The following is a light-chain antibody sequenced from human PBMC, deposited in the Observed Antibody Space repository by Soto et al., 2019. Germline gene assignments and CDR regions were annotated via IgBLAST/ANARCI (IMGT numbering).Light chain of an antibody. V-gene: IGLV1-44*01. CDR2: ADN. CDR1: TSNIGSNI. Sequence: QSVLSQPPSASGTPGQRVTISCSGRTSNIGSNIVSWYQQLPGTAPKLVIFADNQRPSGVPDRFSGFKSGTSASLAINGLQSEDEADYYCAAWDHSLQGWVFGGGTKLTVL. J-gene: IGLJ3*02. CDR3: AAWDHSLQGWV.